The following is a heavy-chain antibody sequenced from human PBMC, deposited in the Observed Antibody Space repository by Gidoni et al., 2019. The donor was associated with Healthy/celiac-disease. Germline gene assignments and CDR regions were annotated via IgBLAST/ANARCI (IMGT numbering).Heavy chain of an antibody. V-gene: IGHV3-23*01. D-gene: IGHD3-3*01. CDR1: GFTFSSSA. CDR2: ISGSGGST. CDR3: AKDAALLRFLEWLGYGMDV. J-gene: IGHJ6*02. Sequence: EVQLLESGGGLVQPGGSLRLSCAASGFTFSSSAMSWVRQAPGKGLEWVSAISGSGGSTYYADSVKGRFTISRDNSKNTLYLQMNSLRAEDTAVYYCAKDAALLRFLEWLGYGMDVWGQGTTVTVSS.